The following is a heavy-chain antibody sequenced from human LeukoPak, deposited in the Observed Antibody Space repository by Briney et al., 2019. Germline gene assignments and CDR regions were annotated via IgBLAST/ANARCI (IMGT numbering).Heavy chain of an antibody. CDR2: INTDGSDA. D-gene: IGHD4-23*01. V-gene: IGHV3-74*01. CDR3: ARVYGGPFDL. Sequence: QPGGSLRLSCAASVFTFSDTWMHWVRQAPGKGLMWVARINTDGSDAVYAGSVKGRFTISRDNTQNTLHLQMHSLRAEDTAMYYCARVYGGPFDLWGQGNLVTVSS. J-gene: IGHJ4*02. CDR1: VFTFSDTW.